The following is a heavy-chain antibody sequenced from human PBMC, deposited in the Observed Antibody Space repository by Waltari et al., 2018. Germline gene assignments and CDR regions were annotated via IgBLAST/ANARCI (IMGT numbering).Heavy chain of an antibody. D-gene: IGHD3-16*01. CDR3: ARPNINGRLGGAFDI. CDR2: MYYSGST. Sequence: QLQLQESGPGLVKPSETLSLTCNVSGASISSSNCYWGWIRQPPGKGLEWIASMYYSGSTYYNPSLRSRVSISVDTSKNQFSLEVTSVTAADTGVYYCARPNINGRLGGAFDIWGRGTTVTVSS. CDR1: GASISSSNCY. J-gene: IGHJ3*02. V-gene: IGHV4-39*01.